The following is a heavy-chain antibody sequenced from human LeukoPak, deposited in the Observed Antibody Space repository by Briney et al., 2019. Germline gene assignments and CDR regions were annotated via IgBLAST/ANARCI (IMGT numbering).Heavy chain of an antibody. CDR2: INPKSGGA. Sequence: ASVKVSCKASGYTFTGYYMHWVRQAPGQGLEWMAWINPKSGGANYERRFQGRVTVTRGTSISTAYMELSRLTSDDTAVYYCSSNYDSSGYHAFDIWGQGTLVTVSS. V-gene: IGHV1-2*02. D-gene: IGHD3-22*01. J-gene: IGHJ3*02. CDR1: GYTFTGYY. CDR3: SSNYDSSGYHAFDI.